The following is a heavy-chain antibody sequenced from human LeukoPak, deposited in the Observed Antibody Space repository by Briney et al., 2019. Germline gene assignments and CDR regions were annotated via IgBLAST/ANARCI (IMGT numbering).Heavy chain of an antibody. J-gene: IGHJ4*02. CDR1: GFTFSDYY. D-gene: IGHD1-26*01. CDR2: ISSSGSTI. CDR3: ASGTYYFDF. V-gene: IGHV3-11*01. Sequence: PGGSLRLSCAASGFTFSDYYMSWLRQAPGKGAEWVSYISSSGSTIDYADSVKGRFTISRDNAKNSLYLQMNSPRAEDTAVYFCASGTYYFDFWGQGTLVTVSS.